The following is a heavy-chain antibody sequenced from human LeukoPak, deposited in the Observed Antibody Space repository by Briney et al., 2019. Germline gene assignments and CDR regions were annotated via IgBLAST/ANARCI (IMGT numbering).Heavy chain of an antibody. J-gene: IGHJ4*02. CDR2: IKGDGIST. CDR3: AKDHYWSIDY. Sequence: GGSLRLSCAASGFDFSSNWMHWVRHAPGQGLVCVSRIKGDGISTNYADSVKGRFTISRDIAKNTLYLQMNSLRAEDTGVYYCAKDHYWSIDYWGRGTLVTVSS. V-gene: IGHV3-74*01. CDR1: GFDFSSNW. D-gene: IGHD3-3*01.